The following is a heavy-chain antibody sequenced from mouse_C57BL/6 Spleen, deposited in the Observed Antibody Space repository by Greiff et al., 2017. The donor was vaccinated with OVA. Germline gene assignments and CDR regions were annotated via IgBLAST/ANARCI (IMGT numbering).Heavy chain of an antibody. J-gene: IGHJ3*01. CDR1: GYTFTNYW. CDR3: ARSKDGSSPFAY. CDR2: IYPGGGYT. V-gene: IGHV1-63*01. Sequence: LQESGAELVRPGTSVKMSCKASGYTFTNYWIGWAKQRPGHGLEWIGDIYPGGGYTNYNEKFKGKATLTADKSSSTAYMQFSSLTSEDSAIYYCARSKDGSSPFAYWGQGTLVTVSA. D-gene: IGHD1-1*01.